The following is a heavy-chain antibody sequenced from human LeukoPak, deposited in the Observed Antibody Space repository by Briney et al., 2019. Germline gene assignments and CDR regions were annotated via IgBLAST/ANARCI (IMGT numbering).Heavy chain of an antibody. V-gene: IGHV3-23*01. CDR2: ISGSGGST. CDR3: AKRPQRGSGWYDYFDY. D-gene: IGHD6-19*01. CDR1: GFTFSSYA. J-gene: IGHJ4*02. Sequence: SGGSLRLSCAASGFTFSSYAMSWVRQAPGKGLEWVSAISGSGGSTYYADSVKGRFTISRDNSKNTLYLQMNSLRAEDTAVYYSAKRPQRGSGWYDYFDYWGQGTLVTVSS.